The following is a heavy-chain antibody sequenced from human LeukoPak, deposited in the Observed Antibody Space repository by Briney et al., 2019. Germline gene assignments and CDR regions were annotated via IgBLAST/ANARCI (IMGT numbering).Heavy chain of an antibody. CDR3: ARAYCSSTSCHIAGWFDP. CDR1: GYTFTSYG. D-gene: IGHD2-2*02. Sequence: ASVTVSCKASGYTFTSYGISWVRQAPGQGLEWMGWISAYNGNTNYAQKLQGRVTMTTDTSTSTAYMELRSLRSDDTAVYYCARAYCSSTSCHIAGWFDPWGQGTLVTVSS. V-gene: IGHV1-18*01. CDR2: ISAYNGNT. J-gene: IGHJ5*02.